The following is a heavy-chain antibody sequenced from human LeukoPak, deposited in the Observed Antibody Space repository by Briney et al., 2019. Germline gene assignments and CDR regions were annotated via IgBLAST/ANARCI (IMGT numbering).Heavy chain of an antibody. D-gene: IGHD5-12*01. V-gene: IGHV3-53*01. CDR1: GFTVSSNY. Sequence: GGSLRLSCAASGFTVSSNYMSWVRQAPGKGLEWVSVIYSGGSTYYADSVKGRFTISRDNSKNTLYLQMSSLRAEDTAVYYCARGGTNSGYDHFYYYYGMDVWGQGTTVTVSS. CDR2: IYSGGST. J-gene: IGHJ6*02. CDR3: ARGGTNSGYDHFYYYYGMDV.